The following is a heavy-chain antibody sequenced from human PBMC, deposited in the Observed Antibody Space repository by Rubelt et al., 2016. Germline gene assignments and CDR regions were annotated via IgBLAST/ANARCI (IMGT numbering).Heavy chain of an antibody. CDR3: ARGQHHRATFDI. CDR1: GGSISSSSYY. CDR2: IYYSGST. D-gene: IGHD5-12*01. J-gene: IGHJ3*02. Sequence: QLQLQESGPGLVKPSETLSLTCTVSGGSISSSSYYWGWIRQPPGKGLEWIGSIYYSGSTYYNPSLKSRVTISVDTSKNQFSLKLSSVTAADTAVYYCARGQHHRATFDIWGQGTMVTVSS. V-gene: IGHV4-39*07.